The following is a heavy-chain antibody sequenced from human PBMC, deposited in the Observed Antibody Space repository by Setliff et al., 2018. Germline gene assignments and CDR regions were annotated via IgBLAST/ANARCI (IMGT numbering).Heavy chain of an antibody. J-gene: IGHJ4*02. CDR3: AKDRYCGGGSCLKDFEY. V-gene: IGHV3-23*01. CDR1: GFTFSRYW. Sequence: PGGSLRLSCAASGFTFSRYWMSWVRQAPGKGLEWVSSISGSGSSAYYADSVKGRFTISRDNPKNTLFLQMNSLRAEDTAVYYCAKDRYCGGGSCLKDFEYWGQGTLVTVSS. CDR2: ISGSGSSA. D-gene: IGHD2-15*01.